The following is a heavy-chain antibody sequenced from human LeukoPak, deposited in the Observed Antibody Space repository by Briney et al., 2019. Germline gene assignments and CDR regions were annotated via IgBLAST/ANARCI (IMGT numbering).Heavy chain of an antibody. CDR3: ARAPTGPGTPLDY. CDR1: GFTFSSYA. J-gene: IGHJ4*02. V-gene: IGHV3-23*01. D-gene: IGHD3-10*01. Sequence: GGSLRLSCAASGFTFSSYAMSWVRQAPGKGLEWVSAISGSGGSTYYADSVKGRFTISRDNSKNTLYLQMNSLRAEDTAVYYCARAPTGPGTPLDYWGQGTLVTVSS. CDR2: ISGSGGST.